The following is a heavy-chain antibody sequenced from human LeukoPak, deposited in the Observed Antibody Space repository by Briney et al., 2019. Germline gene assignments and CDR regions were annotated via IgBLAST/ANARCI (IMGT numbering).Heavy chain of an antibody. Sequence: SETLSLTCTVSGGSISSGSYYWSWIRQPAGKGLEWIGRIYTSGSTNYNPSLKSRVTISVDTSKNQFSLNLNSVTAADTAVYYCASRIAVPGGLDYWGQGILVTVSS. J-gene: IGHJ4*02. CDR2: IYTSGST. D-gene: IGHD6-19*01. CDR3: ASRIAVPGGLDY. V-gene: IGHV4-61*02. CDR1: GGSISSGSYY.